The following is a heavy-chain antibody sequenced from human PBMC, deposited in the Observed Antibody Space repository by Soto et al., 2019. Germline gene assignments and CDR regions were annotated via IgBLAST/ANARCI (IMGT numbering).Heavy chain of an antibody. CDR1: GYTFTNYA. CDR3: ARDPYYDFWSGSNWFDP. J-gene: IGHJ5*02. Sequence: ASVKVSCKASGYTFTNYAMHWVRQAPGQRLEWMGWINACNGDTKYSQNFQGRVTITRDTSASTAYMELSSLRSEDTAVYYCARDPYYDFWSGSNWFDPWGQGTLVTVSS. V-gene: IGHV1-3*01. D-gene: IGHD3-3*01. CDR2: INACNGDT.